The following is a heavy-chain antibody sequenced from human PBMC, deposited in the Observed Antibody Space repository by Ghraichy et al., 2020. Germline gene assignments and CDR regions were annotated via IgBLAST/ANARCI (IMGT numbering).Heavy chain of an antibody. CDR1: GFTFSSYA. D-gene: IGHD4-17*01. CDR2: ISGSGGST. CDR3: AKNYGDYYYYYYMDV. J-gene: IGHJ6*03. Sequence: GVLNISCAASGFTFSSYAMSWVRQAPGKGLEWVSAISGSGGSTYYADSVKGRFTISRDNSKNTLYLQMNSLRAEDTAVYYCAKNYGDYYYYYYMDVWGKGTTVTVSS. V-gene: IGHV3-23*01.